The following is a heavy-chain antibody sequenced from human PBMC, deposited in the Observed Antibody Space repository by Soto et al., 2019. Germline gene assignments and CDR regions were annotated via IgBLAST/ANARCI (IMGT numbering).Heavy chain of an antibody. Sequence: QVQLXXXXAEVKKPGASVKVSCKASGYTFTSYGISWVRQAPGXXLXWMGWLSAYNGNTNYAQKLQGRVTMTTDTSTSTAYMELRSLRSDDTAVYYCARCIGMGSSCAHDYWGQGTLVTVSS. CDR3: ARCIGMGSSCAHDY. J-gene: IGHJ4*02. CDR2: LSAYNGNT. D-gene: IGHD6-6*01. V-gene: IGHV1-18*04. CDR1: GYTFTSYG.